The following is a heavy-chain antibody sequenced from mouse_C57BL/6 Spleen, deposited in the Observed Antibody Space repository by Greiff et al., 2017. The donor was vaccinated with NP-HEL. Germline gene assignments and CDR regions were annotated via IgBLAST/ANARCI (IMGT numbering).Heavy chain of an antibody. CDR3: AMGDGYYGAMDY. Sequence: EVQVVESGGGLVKPGGSLKLSCAASGFTFSDYGMHWVRQAPEKGLEWVAYISSGSSTIYYADTVKGRFTISRDNAKNTLFLQMTSLRSEDTAMYYGAMGDGYYGAMDYWGQGTSVTVSS. CDR1: GFTFSDYG. CDR2: ISSGSSTI. D-gene: IGHD2-3*01. J-gene: IGHJ4*01. V-gene: IGHV5-17*01.